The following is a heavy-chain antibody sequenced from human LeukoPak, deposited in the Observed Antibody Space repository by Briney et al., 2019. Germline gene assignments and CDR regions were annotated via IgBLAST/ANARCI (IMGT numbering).Heavy chain of an antibody. CDR1: GFIFSSYW. D-gene: IGHD5-24*01. J-gene: IGHJ4*02. CDR2: IKQDGSEK. V-gene: IGHV3-7*03. Sequence: GGSLRLSCAASGFIFSSYWMSWVRQAPGKGLEWVANIKQDGSEKYYVDSVKGRFTISRDNAENSLYLQMNSLRAEDTAVYYCARDGDGYNWDYFDYWGQGTLVTVSS. CDR3: ARDGDGYNWDYFDY.